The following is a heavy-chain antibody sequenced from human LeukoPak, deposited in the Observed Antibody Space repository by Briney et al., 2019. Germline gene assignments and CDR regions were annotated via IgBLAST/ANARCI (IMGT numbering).Heavy chain of an antibody. CDR2: MDYSGST. CDR3: ARNGVAGTSDWFDP. Sequence: SETLSLTCTVSGGSISSGGYYWSWIRQHPGKGLEWIGYMDYSGSTYYNLSLKSRVTISVDTSKNQFSLKLSSVTAADTALYYCARNGVAGTSDWFDPWGQGTLVTVSS. V-gene: IGHV4-31*03. D-gene: IGHD6-19*01. J-gene: IGHJ5*02. CDR1: GGSISSGGYY.